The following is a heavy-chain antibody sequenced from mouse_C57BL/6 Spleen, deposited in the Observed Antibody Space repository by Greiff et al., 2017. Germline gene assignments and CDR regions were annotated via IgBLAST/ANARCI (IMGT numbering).Heavy chain of an antibody. CDR1: GYTFTDYE. CDR2: IDPDTGGT. V-gene: IGHV1-15*01. D-gene: IGHD2-4*01. J-gene: IGHJ2*01. CDR3: TRSGYDFFDY. Sequence: QVQLQQSGAELVRPGASVTLSCKASGYTFTDYEMHWVKQTPVHGLEWIGAIDPDTGGTAYNQKFKGKAILTADKSSSTAYMELRSLTSEDSAVYYCTRSGYDFFDYWGQGTTLTVSS.